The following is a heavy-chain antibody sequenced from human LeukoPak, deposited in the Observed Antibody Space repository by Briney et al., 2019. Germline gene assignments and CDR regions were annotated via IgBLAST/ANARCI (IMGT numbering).Heavy chain of an antibody. Sequence: ASVKVSCKASGYTFTGYYMHWVRQAPGQGLEWMGWISAYNGNTNYAQKLQGRVTMTTDTPTSTAYMELRSLRSDDTAVYYCARLGSGYDYAYFDYWGQGTLVTVSS. CDR1: GYTFTGYY. V-gene: IGHV1-18*04. CDR3: ARLGSGYDYAYFDY. J-gene: IGHJ4*02. CDR2: ISAYNGNT. D-gene: IGHD5-12*01.